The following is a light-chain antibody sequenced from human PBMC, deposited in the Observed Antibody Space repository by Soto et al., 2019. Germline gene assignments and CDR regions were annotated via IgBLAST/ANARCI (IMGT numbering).Light chain of an antibody. CDR2: LNSDGSH. Sequence: QAVVTQSPSASASLGASVKLTCTLCSGHSSYAIAWHQQQPEKGPRYLMKLNSDGSHSKGDGIPDRFSGSSSGAERYLTISSLQSEDEADYYCQTWGTGIRVFGGGTKLTVL. CDR1: SGHSSYA. CDR3: QTWGTGIRV. V-gene: IGLV4-69*01. J-gene: IGLJ2*01.